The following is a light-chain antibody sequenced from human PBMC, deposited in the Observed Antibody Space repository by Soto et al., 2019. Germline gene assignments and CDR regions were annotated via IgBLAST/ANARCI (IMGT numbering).Light chain of an antibody. CDR3: QHDGYPQWT. CDR1: QTGSNSY. Sequence: MVLTQSQGTLSLSPGERATLSCRASQTGSNSYLAWYQQKSGQAPRLLIYGVSTSATGIPDSFSGSGSGTEFALPISRLEPEYCAVYISQHDGYPQWTFGPGNNVEIK. CDR2: GVS. J-gene: IGKJ1*01. V-gene: IGKV3-20*01.